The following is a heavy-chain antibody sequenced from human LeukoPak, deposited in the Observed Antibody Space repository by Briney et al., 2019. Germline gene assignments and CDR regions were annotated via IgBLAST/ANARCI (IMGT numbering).Heavy chain of an antibody. D-gene: IGHD6-19*01. V-gene: IGHV3-23*01. Sequence: GGSLRLSCAASGFTFRSYGMSWVRQAPGKGVEWVSAISGSGGITSYAASLKGPFTISRDNSKNTLYLQMNSLRAEDTAVYYCAKGEQGWQWPVKGPDQGFDPWGQGTLVTVSS. CDR1: GFTFRSYG. J-gene: IGHJ5*02. CDR2: ISGSGGIT. CDR3: AKGEQGWQWPVKGPDQGFDP.